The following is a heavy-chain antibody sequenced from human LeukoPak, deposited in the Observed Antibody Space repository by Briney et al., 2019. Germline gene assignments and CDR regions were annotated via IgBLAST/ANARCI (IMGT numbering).Heavy chain of an antibody. CDR1: GSVYSISGGFY. CDR2: IYHTGIT. D-gene: IGHD3-22*01. J-gene: IGHJ4*02. Sequence: KASXTLSLTCTVSGSVYSISGGFYWGWIRQPPGKGLEWIGSIYHTGITYYNPSLKSRATISVDTSKNQFSLKLKFVTAADTAVYYCAGQFDSSGSYFYWGQGTLVTVSS. V-gene: IGHV4-38-2*02. CDR3: AGQFDSSGSYFY.